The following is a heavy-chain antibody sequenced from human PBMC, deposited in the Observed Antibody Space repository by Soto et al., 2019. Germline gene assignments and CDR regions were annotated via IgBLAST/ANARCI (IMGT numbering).Heavy chain of an antibody. J-gene: IGHJ4*02. Sequence: PSETLSLTCTVSGGSISSYYWSWIRQPPGKGLEWIGYIYYSGSTNYNPSLKSRVTISVDTSKNQFSLKLSSVTAADTAVYYCATMTTVTTTMDYWGQGTXVTVSS. CDR1: GGSISSYY. CDR2: IYYSGST. V-gene: IGHV4-59*01. D-gene: IGHD4-17*01. CDR3: ATMTTVTTTMDY.